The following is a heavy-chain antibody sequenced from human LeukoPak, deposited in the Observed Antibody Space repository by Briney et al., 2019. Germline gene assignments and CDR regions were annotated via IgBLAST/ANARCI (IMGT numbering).Heavy chain of an antibody. V-gene: IGHV4-39*07. Sequence: SETLSLTCSVSGGSISSSSYYWGWIRQPPGKGLEWIGSIYYTGSTNYNPSLKSRVTISVDTSKNQFSLKLSSVTAADTAVYYCARAGSSSWYYWGQGTLVTVSS. CDR3: ARAGSSSWYY. J-gene: IGHJ4*02. D-gene: IGHD6-13*01. CDR2: IYYTGST. CDR1: GGSISSSSYY.